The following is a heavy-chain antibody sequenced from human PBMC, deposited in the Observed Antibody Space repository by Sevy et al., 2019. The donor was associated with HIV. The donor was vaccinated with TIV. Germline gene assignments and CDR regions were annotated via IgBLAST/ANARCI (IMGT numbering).Heavy chain of an antibody. D-gene: IGHD1-26*01. J-gene: IGHJ6*02. Sequence: GGSLRLSCAASGFIFSNYAMHWVRQAPGKGLEWVAVISYDGINKYYADSVKGRFTISRDISKNTLYVQMNSLRAEDTVVYYCARDSNSGYYYYYAMDVWGQGTTVTVSS. CDR3: ARDSNSGYYYYYAMDV. V-gene: IGHV3-30-3*01. CDR1: GFIFSNYA. CDR2: ISYDGINK.